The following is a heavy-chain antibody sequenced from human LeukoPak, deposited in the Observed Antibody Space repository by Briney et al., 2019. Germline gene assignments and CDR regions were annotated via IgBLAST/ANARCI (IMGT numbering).Heavy chain of an antibody. D-gene: IGHD7-27*01. Sequence: GGSLRLSCAASGFTYSTYSMNWLRQAPGKGLEWVSYISSGSSTIYYADSVKGRSTISRDNAKNSLYLQMNSLSDEDAAAYYCATTGDMDYWGQGTLVTVSS. CDR1: GFTYSTYS. CDR3: ATTGDMDY. J-gene: IGHJ4*02. V-gene: IGHV3-48*02. CDR2: ISSGSSTI.